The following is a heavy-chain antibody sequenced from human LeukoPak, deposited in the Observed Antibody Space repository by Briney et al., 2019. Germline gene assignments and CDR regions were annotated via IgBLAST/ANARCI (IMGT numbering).Heavy chain of an antibody. CDR3: ARDTTRFCSITSCSFDY. J-gene: IGHJ4*02. CDR1: GFTFRSYR. Sequence: GGSLKLSCAASGFTFRSYRMNWVRQAPGKGLEWVSSISTSSSYIYYADSVKGRFTISRDNAKNSLYLQMNSLRAEDTAVYYCARDTTRFCSITSCSFDYWGQGTLVTVSS. D-gene: IGHD2-2*01. V-gene: IGHV3-21*01. CDR2: ISTSSSYI.